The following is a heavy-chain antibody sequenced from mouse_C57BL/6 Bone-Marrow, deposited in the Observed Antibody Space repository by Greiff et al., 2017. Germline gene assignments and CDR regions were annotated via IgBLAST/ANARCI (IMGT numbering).Heavy chain of an antibody. CDR2: LHPSDSDT. Sequence: QVQLQQPGAELVKPGASVKVSCKASGYTFTSYWMHWVKQRPGQGLEWIGRLHPSDSDTNYNQKFKGKATLTVDKSSSTAYMQLSSLTSEDSAVYYCAISAGSSYAWFAYWGQGTLVTVSA. J-gene: IGHJ3*01. V-gene: IGHV1-74*01. D-gene: IGHD1-1*01. CDR1: GYTFTSYW. CDR3: AISAGSSYAWFAY.